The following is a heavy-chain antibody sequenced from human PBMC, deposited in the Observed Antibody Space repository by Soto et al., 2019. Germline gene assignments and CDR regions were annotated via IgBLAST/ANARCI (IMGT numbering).Heavy chain of an antibody. CDR2: IKEDGGEQ. Sequence: GGSLRLSCAASGFSFSSYWMSWVRQAPGKGPEWVANIKEDGGEQHYVDSVKGRFTISRDNTENSLFLQMNNLRAEDSAIYYCAIKTSTVSYWLDPSGPGPHVTVYS. J-gene: IGHJ5*02. CDR1: GFSFSSYW. D-gene: IGHD4-4*01. CDR3: AIKTSTVSYWLDP. V-gene: IGHV3-7*03.